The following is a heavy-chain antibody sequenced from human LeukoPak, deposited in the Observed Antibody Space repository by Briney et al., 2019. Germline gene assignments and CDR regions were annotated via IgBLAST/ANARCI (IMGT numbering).Heavy chain of an antibody. CDR1: GGSISSSSYY. CDR2: IYYSGST. V-gene: IGHV4-39*07. Sequence: SETLSLTCTVSGGSISSSSYYWAWIRQSPGKGLEWIGSIYYSGSTNYNPSLKSRVTISVDTSKNQFSLKLSSVTAADTAVYYCARDDGSGSSPFDYWGQGTLVTVSS. J-gene: IGHJ4*02. CDR3: ARDDGSGSSPFDY. D-gene: IGHD3-10*01.